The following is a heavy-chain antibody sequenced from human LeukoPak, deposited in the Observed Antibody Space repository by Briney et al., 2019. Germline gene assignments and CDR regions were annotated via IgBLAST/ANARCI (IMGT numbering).Heavy chain of an antibody. J-gene: IGHJ6*03. D-gene: IGHD6-6*01. V-gene: IGHV1-69*04. CDR3: ARYGSSSLRAGYYYYMDV. CDR2: IIPILGIA. Sequence: SVKVSCKASGGTFSSYAISWVRQAPGQGLEWMGRIIPILGIANYAQKFQGRVTITADKSTSTVYMELSSLRSEDTAVYYCARYGSSSLRAGYYYYMDVWGKGTTVTVSS. CDR1: GGTFSSYA.